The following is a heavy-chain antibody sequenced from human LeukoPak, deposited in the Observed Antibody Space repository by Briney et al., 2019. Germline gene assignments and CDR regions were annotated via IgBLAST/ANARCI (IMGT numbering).Heavy chain of an antibody. CDR1: GGSISSDY. Sequence: SETLSLTCTVSGGSISSDYWSWIRQPPGKGLEWIGYIYYGGGTNYNPSLKSRVTISVDRSKNQFSLRLTSVTAADTAVYYCARESGATINWGLGTLVTVSS. D-gene: IGHD2-8*02. V-gene: IGHV4-59*01. CDR3: ARESGATIN. J-gene: IGHJ4*02. CDR2: IYYGGGT.